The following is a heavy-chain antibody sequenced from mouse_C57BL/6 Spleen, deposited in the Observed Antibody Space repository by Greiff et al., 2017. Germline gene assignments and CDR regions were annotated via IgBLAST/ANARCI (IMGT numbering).Heavy chain of an antibody. CDR1: GYSITSGYY. V-gene: IGHV3-6*01. CDR3: ARGLTVDY. Sequence: DVKLVESGPGLVKPSQSLSLTCSVTGYSITSGYYWNWIRQFPGNKLEWMGYISYDGSNNYNPSLKNRISITRDTSKNQFFLKLNSVTTEDTATYYCARGLTVDYWGQGTTLTVSS. D-gene: IGHD4-1*01. J-gene: IGHJ2*01. CDR2: ISYDGSN.